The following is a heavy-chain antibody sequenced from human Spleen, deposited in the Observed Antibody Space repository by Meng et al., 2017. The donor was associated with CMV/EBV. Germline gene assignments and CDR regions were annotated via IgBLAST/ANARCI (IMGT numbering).Heavy chain of an antibody. D-gene: IGHD1-26*01. Sequence: QVPRQEWGPGLVKPSETLSLTCTVSGGSISSYYWSWIRQPAGKGLEWIGRIYTSGSTNYNPSLKSRVTMSVDTSKNQFSLKLSSVTAADTAVYYCASETGRVGATNYFDYWGQGTLVTVSS. J-gene: IGHJ4*02. V-gene: IGHV4-4*07. CDR2: IYTSGST. CDR3: ASETGRVGATNYFDY. CDR1: GGSISSYY.